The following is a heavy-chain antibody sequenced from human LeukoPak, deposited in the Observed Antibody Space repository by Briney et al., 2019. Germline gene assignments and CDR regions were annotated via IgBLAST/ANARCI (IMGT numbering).Heavy chain of an antibody. D-gene: IGHD1-1*01. V-gene: IGHV3-48*03. Sequence: GGSLRLSCAASGFTFSSYEMNWVRQAPGKGLEWVSYISSGSTIYDADSVKGRFTISRDNAKNSLYLQMNSLRAEDTAVYYCARDSGNDWFDPWGQGTLVTVSS. J-gene: IGHJ5*02. CDR2: ISSGSTI. CDR3: ARDSGNDWFDP. CDR1: GFTFSSYE.